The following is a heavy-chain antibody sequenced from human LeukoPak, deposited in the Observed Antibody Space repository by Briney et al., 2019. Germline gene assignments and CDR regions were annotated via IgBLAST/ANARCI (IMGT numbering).Heavy chain of an antibody. Sequence: SETLSLTCTVSGGSISSSSYYWGWLRQPPGKGLEGIGSIYYSGSTYYNPSLKSRVTISVDTSKNQFSLKLSSVTAADTAVYYCARGIAAAGDYYYYYMDVWGKGTTVTVS. V-gene: IGHV4-39*07. CDR3: ARGIAAAGDYYYYYMDV. J-gene: IGHJ6*03. CDR1: GGSISSSSYY. CDR2: IYYSGST. D-gene: IGHD6-13*01.